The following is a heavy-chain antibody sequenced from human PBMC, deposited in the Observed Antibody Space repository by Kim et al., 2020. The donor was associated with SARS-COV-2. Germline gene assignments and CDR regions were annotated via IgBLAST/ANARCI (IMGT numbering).Heavy chain of an antibody. Sequence: GGSLRLSCAAYGFTFSSYVMTWVRRAPGKGLEWVSSISGSGGTSYADSVKGRFTISRDNSKNTLYLQMNSLRAEDTAVYYCAKPGLMVRGSMRYYYYGMDVWGQGTTVTVSS. J-gene: IGHJ6*02. CDR3: AKPGLMVRGSMRYYYYGMDV. D-gene: IGHD3-10*01. V-gene: IGHV3-23*01. CDR1: GFTFSSYV. CDR2: ISGSGGT.